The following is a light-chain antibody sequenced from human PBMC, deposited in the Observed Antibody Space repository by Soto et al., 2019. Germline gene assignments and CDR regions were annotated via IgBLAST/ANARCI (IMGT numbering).Light chain of an antibody. V-gene: IGLV1-40*01. CDR1: RSNIGAGYD. CDR2: GNS. J-gene: IGLJ2*01. CDR3: QSYDSSLSAQVV. Sequence: QSVLTQPPSVSGAPGQRVTISCTGSRSNIGAGYDVHWYQQLPGTAPKLLIYGNSNRPSGVPDRFSGSKSGTSASLAITGLQAEDEADYYCQSYDSSLSAQVVFGGGTKLTVL.